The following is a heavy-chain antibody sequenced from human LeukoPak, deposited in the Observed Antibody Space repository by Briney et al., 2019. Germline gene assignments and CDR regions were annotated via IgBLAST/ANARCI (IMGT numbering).Heavy chain of an antibody. J-gene: IGHJ4*02. CDR2: ISWNSGSI. D-gene: IGHD3-16*01. CDR1: GFTFEDYE. CDR3: SNLGTF. Sequence: GGSLRLSCAASGFTFEDYEVHWVRQAPGKGLEWVSGISWNSGSIGYADSVKGRFTISRDNAKSSLYLQMNSLKTEDMALYYCSNLGTFWGQGTLVTVSS. V-gene: IGHV3-9*03.